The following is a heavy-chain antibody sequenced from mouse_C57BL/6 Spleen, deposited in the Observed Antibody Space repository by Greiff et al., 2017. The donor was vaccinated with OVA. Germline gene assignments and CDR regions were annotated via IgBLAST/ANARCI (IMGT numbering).Heavy chain of an antibody. Sequence: VQLQQSGAELVRPGASVKLSCPASGFNIKDDYMHWVQQRPEQGLEWIGRIDPENGDTDYASKFPGKATITANTSSNTAYLQRSSLTSEDTSVYYGTTRKNGNDVSWFGYWGQGTLVTVSA. CDR3: TTRKNGNDVSWFGY. CDR1: GFNIKDDY. J-gene: IGHJ3*01. CDR2: IDPENGDT. D-gene: IGHD2-2*01. V-gene: IGHV14-4*01.